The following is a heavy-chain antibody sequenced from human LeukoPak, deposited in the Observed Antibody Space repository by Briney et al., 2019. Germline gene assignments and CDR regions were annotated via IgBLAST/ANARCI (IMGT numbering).Heavy chain of an antibody. J-gene: IGHJ3*02. V-gene: IGHV3-30*04. D-gene: IGHD4-17*01. CDR1: GFTLKIYP. Sequence: GGSLRLTCAASGFTLKIYPMHWVRQAPGKGLEWLSVISHDGSDKNNADSVKGRFIISRDNSKNTIYLQLNSMRPEDTAMYYCAREGVQTTVDAFDIWGLGTMVIVSS. CDR2: ISHDGSDK. CDR3: AREGVQTTVDAFDI.